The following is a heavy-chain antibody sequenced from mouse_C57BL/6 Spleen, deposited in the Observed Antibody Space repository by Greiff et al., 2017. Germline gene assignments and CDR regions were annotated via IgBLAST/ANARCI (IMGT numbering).Heavy chain of an antibody. CDR1: GYSFTGYY. CDR2: IYPYNGVS. CDR3: ARAPGDYAMDY. V-gene: IGHV1-31*01. J-gene: IGHJ4*01. Sequence: EVKLMESGPELVKPGASVKISCKASGYSFTGYYMHWVKQSHGNILDWIGYIYPYNGVSSYNQKFKGKATLTVDKSSSTAYMELRSLTSEDSAVYYCARAPGDYAMDYWGQGTSVTVSS.